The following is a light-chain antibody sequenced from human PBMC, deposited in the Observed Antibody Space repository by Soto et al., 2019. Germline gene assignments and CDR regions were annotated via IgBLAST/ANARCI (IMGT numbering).Light chain of an antibody. V-gene: IGKV1D-12*01. Sequence: DIQMTQSPSSVSASVGDRVTIACRASQAISSWLAWYQQKPGRAPKLLIYAASSLQSGVPSRFSGSGSGTDFTLAISSLQPEEFATYYCQQANSPGTFGGGTKVEIK. CDR1: QAISSW. CDR3: QQANSPGT. J-gene: IGKJ4*01. CDR2: AAS.